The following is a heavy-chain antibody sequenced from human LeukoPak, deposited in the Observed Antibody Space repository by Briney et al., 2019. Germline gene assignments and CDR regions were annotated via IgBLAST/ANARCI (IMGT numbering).Heavy chain of an antibody. V-gene: IGHV4-4*02. CDR1: GGSISSSNW. D-gene: IGHD3-22*01. CDR2: IYHSGST. CDR3: AREYDSSGLIAY. J-gene: IGHJ4*02. Sequence: SGTLSLTCAVSGGSISSSNWWSWVRQPPGKGLEWIGEIYHSGSTNYNPSLKSRVTISVDTSKNQSSLKLSSVTAADTAVYYCAREYDSSGLIAYWGQGTLVTVSS.